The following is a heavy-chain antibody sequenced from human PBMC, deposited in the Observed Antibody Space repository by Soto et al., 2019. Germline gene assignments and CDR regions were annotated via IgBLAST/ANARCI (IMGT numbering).Heavy chain of an antibody. Sequence: PSETLSLTCTVSGGSISSGGYYRSWIRQHPGKGLEWIGYIYYSGSTYYNPSLKSRVTISVDTSKNQFSLKLSSVTAADTAVYYCARVRGLLCSSTSCYNKYYYMDVWGKGTTVTVSS. CDR1: GGSISSGGYY. D-gene: IGHD2-2*02. J-gene: IGHJ6*03. V-gene: IGHV4-31*03. CDR2: IYYSGST. CDR3: ARVRGLLCSSTSCYNKYYYMDV.